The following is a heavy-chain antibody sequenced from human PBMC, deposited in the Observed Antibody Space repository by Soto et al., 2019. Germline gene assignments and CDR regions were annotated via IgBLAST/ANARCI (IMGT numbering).Heavy chain of an antibody. J-gene: IGHJ6*02. V-gene: IGHV4-59*01. Sequence: ETLSLTCTVSGGSISSYYWSWIRQPPGKGLEWIGYIYYSGSTNYNPSLKSRVTISVDTSKNQFSLKLSSVTAADTAVYYCASGSYWGSYYYYGMDVWGQGTTVTVSS. CDR3: ASGSYWGSYYYYGMDV. CDR2: IYYSGST. D-gene: IGHD1-26*01. CDR1: GGSISSYY.